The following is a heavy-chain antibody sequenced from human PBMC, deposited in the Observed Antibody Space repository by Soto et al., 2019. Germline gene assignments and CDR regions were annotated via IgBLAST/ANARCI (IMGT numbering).Heavy chain of an antibody. CDR3: SRDPKTSGGQHWAFNYFDS. J-gene: IGHJ4*02. V-gene: IGHV3-30-3*01. Sequence: QVQLVESGGGVVQPGRSLRLSCAASGFSFSISPMHWVRQAPGKGPKWVALISYDGPNKFYADSVKGRFTISRDNSKSTLYLHVDSLRPEDVAVYYCSRDPKTSGGQHWAFNYFDSWGQGTLVTVSS. D-gene: IGHD7-27*01. CDR1: GFSFSISP. CDR2: ISYDGPNK.